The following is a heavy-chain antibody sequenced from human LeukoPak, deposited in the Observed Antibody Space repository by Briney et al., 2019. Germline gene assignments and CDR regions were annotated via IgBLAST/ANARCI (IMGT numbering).Heavy chain of an antibody. J-gene: IGHJ4*02. V-gene: IGHV1-69*04. CDR1: GGTFSSYA. CDR2: IIPIFGIA. Sequence: SVKVSCKASGGTFSSYAISWVRQAPGQGLEWLGRIIPIFGIANYAQKFQGRVTITADKSTSTACMELSSLRSEDTAVYYCASGITRYFGYWGLGTLVPVSS. CDR3: ASGITRYFGY. D-gene: IGHD5-24*01.